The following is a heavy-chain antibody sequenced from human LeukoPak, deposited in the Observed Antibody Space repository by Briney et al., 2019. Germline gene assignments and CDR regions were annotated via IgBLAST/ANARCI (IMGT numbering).Heavy chain of an antibody. CDR3: ARVIAAASYFDY. CDR1: GGSISSGGYY. CDR2: IYHSGST. Sequence: PSETLSLTCTVSGGSISSGGYYWSWIRQPPGKGLEWIGYIYHSGSTYYNPSLKSRVTISVDRSKNQFSLKLSSVTAADTAVYYCARVIAAASYFDYWGQGTLVTVSS. D-gene: IGHD6-13*01. J-gene: IGHJ4*02. V-gene: IGHV4-30-2*01.